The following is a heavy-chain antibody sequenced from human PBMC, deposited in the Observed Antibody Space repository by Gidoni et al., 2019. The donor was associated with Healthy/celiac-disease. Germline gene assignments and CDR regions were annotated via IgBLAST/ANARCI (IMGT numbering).Heavy chain of an antibody. D-gene: IGHD1-26*01. V-gene: IGHV3-23*04. CDR1: GFTFSSYA. CDR2: IRGSGGST. J-gene: IGHJ4*02. Sequence: EVQLVESGGGLVQPGGSLRLSCPASGFTFSSYAMRWVRQAPGKGLEWVSAIRGSGGSTYYADSVKGRFTISRDNSKNTLYLKMNSLRAEDTAVYYCAKPRGWELLASEDYWGQGTLVTVSS. CDR3: AKPRGWELLASEDY.